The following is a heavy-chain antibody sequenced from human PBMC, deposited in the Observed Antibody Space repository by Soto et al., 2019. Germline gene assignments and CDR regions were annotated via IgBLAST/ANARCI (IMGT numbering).Heavy chain of an antibody. Sequence: GGSVRRSCVAPGVTFTSYEYNWVRQAPGKGLEWISYIGTSDNNIYYADSVKGRFTVSRDNARNSLYLQMNSLRAEDTAIYYCAREEFFCGGDCFGFWGPGALVPVSS. CDR2: IGTSDNNI. CDR3: AREEFFCGGDCFGF. V-gene: IGHV3-48*03. J-gene: IGHJ4*02. CDR1: GVTFTSYE. D-gene: IGHD2-21*01.